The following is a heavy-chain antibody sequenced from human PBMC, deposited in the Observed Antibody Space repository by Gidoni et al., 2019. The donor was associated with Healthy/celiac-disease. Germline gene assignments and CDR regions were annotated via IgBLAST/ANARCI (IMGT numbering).Heavy chain of an antibody. CDR3: ASPTNYDYVWDY. J-gene: IGHJ4*02. V-gene: IGHV4-39*01. CDR1: GGSISSSSYY. CDR2: IYYSGST. Sequence: QLQLQESGPGLVKPSETLSLTCTVYGGSISSSSYYWGWIRQPPGKGLEWIGSIYYSGSTYYNPSLKSRVTISVDTSKNQFSLKLSSVTAADTAVYYCASPTNYDYVWDYWGQGTLVTVSS. D-gene: IGHD3-16*01.